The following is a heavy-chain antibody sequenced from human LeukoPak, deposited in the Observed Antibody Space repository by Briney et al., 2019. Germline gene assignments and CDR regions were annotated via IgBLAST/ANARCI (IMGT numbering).Heavy chain of an antibody. D-gene: IGHD2-2*01. CDR2: IRFDGNNK. CDR1: GFTFSSYG. CDR3: VKHSAPVLAAARFDY. J-gene: IGHJ4*02. V-gene: IGHV3-30*02. Sequence: GGSLRLSCAPSGFTFSSYGMHWVRQAPGKGLEWVAFIRFDGNNKYYADSVKGRFTISRDNSKNTLYLQMTSLRAEDTAVYYCVKHSAPVLAAARFDYWGQGNLVTVSS.